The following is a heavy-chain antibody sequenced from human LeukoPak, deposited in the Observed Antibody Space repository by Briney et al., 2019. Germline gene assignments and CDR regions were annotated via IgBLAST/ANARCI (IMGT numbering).Heavy chain of an antibody. Sequence: PGGSLRLSCAASGFTFSSYWMHWVHQAPGKGLVWVSRINSAGSSTSYADSVKGRFTISRDNAKNTLYLQMNSLRAEDTAVYYCARGSPDYDFWSGYWALYGMDVWGQGTTVTVSS. D-gene: IGHD3-3*01. V-gene: IGHV3-74*01. CDR1: GFTFSSYW. CDR2: INSAGSST. CDR3: ARGSPDYDFWSGYWALYGMDV. J-gene: IGHJ6*02.